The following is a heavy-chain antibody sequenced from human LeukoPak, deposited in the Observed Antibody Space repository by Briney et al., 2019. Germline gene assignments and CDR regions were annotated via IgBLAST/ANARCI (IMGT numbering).Heavy chain of an antibody. CDR1: GFTFRTYG. Sequence: GGSLRLSCAASGFTFRTYGMNWVRQAPGKGLEWISYINSNSDTVHYSNSVEGRFTISRDNAKNSLYLQMNSLRAEDTAMYYCASLLLWFGESHFDYWGQGTLVTVSS. CDR3: ASLLLWFGESHFDY. D-gene: IGHD3-10*01. V-gene: IGHV3-48*04. J-gene: IGHJ4*02. CDR2: INSNSDTV.